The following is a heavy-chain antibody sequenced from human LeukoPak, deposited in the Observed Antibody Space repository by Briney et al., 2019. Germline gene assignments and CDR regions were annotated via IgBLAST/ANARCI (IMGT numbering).Heavy chain of an antibody. Sequence: SETLSLTCTVSGGSISSYYWSWIRQPAGKGLEWIGRIYTSGSTNYNPSLKSRVTMSVDTSKNQFSLKLSSVTAADTAVYYCASLRTSIAAPDYWGQGTLVTVSS. D-gene: IGHD6-6*01. CDR3: ASLRTSIAAPDY. CDR1: GGSISSYY. CDR2: IYTSGST. V-gene: IGHV4-4*07. J-gene: IGHJ4*02.